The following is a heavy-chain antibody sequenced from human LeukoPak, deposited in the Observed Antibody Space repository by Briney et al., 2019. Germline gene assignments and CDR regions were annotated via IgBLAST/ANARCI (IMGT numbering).Heavy chain of an antibody. CDR3: ARGIYRGAFDI. J-gene: IGHJ3*02. CDR1: GGSISSYY. V-gene: IGHV4-59*01. CDR2: IYYSGST. Sequence: SETLSLTCTVSGGSISSYYWSWIRQPPGKGLEWIGYIYYSGSTNYNPSLKSRVTISVDTPKNQFSLKLSSVTAADTAVYYCARGIYRGAFDIWGQGTMVTVSS. D-gene: IGHD3-10*01.